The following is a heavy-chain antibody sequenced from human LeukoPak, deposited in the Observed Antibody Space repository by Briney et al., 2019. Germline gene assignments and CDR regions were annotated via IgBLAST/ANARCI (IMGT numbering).Heavy chain of an antibody. J-gene: IGHJ6*03. D-gene: IGHD4-11*01. CDR1: GGSFSGYY. CDR2: INHSGST. Sequence: SETLSLTCAVYGGSFSGYYWSWIRQPPGKGLEWIGEINHSGSTNYNPSLKSRVTISVDTSKNQFSLKLSSVTAADTAVYYCARPTVKRSPIHMDVWGKGTTVTVSS. V-gene: IGHV4-34*01. CDR3: ARPTVKRSPIHMDV.